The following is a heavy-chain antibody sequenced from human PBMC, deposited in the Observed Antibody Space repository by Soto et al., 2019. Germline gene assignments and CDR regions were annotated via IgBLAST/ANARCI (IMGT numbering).Heavy chain of an antibody. D-gene: IGHD1-26*01. CDR3: ARPQIGGSYWGGIGMDV. Sequence: QVQLVQSGAEVKKPGASVKISCKAPGYIFSSYSLHWVRQAPGQGLEWMGIINPSGDGTTYAQKFQGRVTMTRDTSTNTVYMELGSLKSEDTAVYYCARPQIGGSYWGGIGMDVWGQGTTVTVSS. CDR1: GYIFSSYS. CDR2: INPSGDGT. J-gene: IGHJ6*02. V-gene: IGHV1-46*01.